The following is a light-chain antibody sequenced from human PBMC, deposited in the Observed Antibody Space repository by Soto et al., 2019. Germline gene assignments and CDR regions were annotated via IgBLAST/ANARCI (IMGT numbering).Light chain of an antibody. Sequence: IVRTQSPGTLSVSPGERATLSCRASQSGRSLLAWYQQKPCQAPRLLIYSASTRATGVPARFSGSGSGTEFTLTISSLQSEDFAVYYCQQYHNWPPYTFGQGTKLELK. CDR3: QQYHNWPPYT. J-gene: IGKJ2*01. CDR2: SAS. V-gene: IGKV3-15*01. CDR1: QSGRSL.